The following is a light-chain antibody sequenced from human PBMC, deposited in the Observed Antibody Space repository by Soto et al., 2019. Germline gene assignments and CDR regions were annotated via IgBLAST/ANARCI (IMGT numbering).Light chain of an antibody. Sequence: EIVMTQPPATLSVSPGERATLSCRASQSVSSNLAWYQQKPAQAPRLLIYGASTRATGIPARFSGSGSGTVFTLTISSLQSEDFAVYYCQQYNNWPPLTFGGGTKVEIK. J-gene: IGKJ4*01. CDR2: GAS. CDR3: QQYNNWPPLT. CDR1: QSVSSN. V-gene: IGKV3-15*01.